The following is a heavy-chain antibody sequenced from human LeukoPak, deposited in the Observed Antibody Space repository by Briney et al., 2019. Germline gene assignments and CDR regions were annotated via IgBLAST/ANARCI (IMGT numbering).Heavy chain of an antibody. CDR3: ARGRRVGATRCLGY. Sequence: GASVKVSCKASGYTFTSYDINWVRQATGQGLEWMGWMNPNSGNTGYAQKFQGRVTMTRNTSISTAYMELSNLRSENTAVYYCARGRRVGATRCLGYWGQGTLVTVSS. J-gene: IGHJ4*02. D-gene: IGHD1-26*01. CDR1: GYTFTSYD. CDR2: MNPNSGNT. V-gene: IGHV1-8*01.